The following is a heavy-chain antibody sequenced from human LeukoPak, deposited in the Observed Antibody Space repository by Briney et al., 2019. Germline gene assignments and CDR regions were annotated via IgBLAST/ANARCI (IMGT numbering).Heavy chain of an antibody. D-gene: IGHD6-19*01. CDR2: IGYDGSNK. CDR3: AKEFKDRNSSGWYGLGVFDY. Sequence: PGGSLRLSCAASGFTFSSYGMHWVRQAPGKGLEWVAFIGYDGSNKYYADSVKGRFTISRDNSKNTLYLQMNSLRAEDTAVYYCAKEFKDRNSSGWYGLGVFDYWGQGTLVTVSS. J-gene: IGHJ4*02. V-gene: IGHV3-30*02. CDR1: GFTFSSYG.